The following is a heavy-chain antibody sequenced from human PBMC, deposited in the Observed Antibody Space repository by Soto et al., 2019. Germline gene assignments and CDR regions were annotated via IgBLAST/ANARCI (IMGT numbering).Heavy chain of an antibody. Sequence: SETMSIPSSASGDSISNLDDFGAWIRQPPGQALEYIGYIYKSATTYYNPSFESRVAISVDTSKSQFSLNVTSVTAADTAVYFCARGRYCLTGRCFPNWFDSWGQGALVTVSS. J-gene: IGHJ5*01. V-gene: IGHV4-30-4*01. CDR1: GDSISNLDDF. D-gene: IGHD7-27*01. CDR3: ARGRYCLTGRCFPNWFDS. CDR2: IYKSATT.